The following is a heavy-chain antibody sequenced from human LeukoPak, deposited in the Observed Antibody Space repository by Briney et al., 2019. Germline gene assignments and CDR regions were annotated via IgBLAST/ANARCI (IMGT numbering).Heavy chain of an antibody. J-gene: IGHJ4*02. D-gene: IGHD2-2*01. CDR1: GFTFSSYS. CDR3: ARDCSSTSCYDY. CDR2: ISSSSSTI. Sequence: GGSLRLSCVASGFTFSSYSMNWVRQAPGKGLEGVSYISSSSSTIYYADSVKGRFTISRGNAKNSLYLQMNSLRDEDTAVYYCARDCSSTSCYDYWGQGTLVTVSS. V-gene: IGHV3-48*02.